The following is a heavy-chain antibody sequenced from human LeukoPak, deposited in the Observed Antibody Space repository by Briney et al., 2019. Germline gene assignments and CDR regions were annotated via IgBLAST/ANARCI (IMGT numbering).Heavy chain of an antibody. Sequence: GGSLRLSCAASGFTFSNYNMNWVRQAPGKGLEWVASLKEDVSARNLVDSVKGRFTISTDNAKNSLNLQMNSLRVEDTAVYYCARGPPYGSRSDFLDYWGLGTLVTVSS. D-gene: IGHD3-10*01. J-gene: IGHJ4*02. CDR3: ARGPPYGSRSDFLDY. V-gene: IGHV3-7*01. CDR2: LKEDVSAR. CDR1: GFTFSNYN.